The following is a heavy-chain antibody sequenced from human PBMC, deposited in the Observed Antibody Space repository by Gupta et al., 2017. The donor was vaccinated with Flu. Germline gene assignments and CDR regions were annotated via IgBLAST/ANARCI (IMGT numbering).Heavy chain of an antibody. CDR2: INSAGDT. Sequence: GCSLINYHTHWVRQATGRGLEWVSDINSAGDTFFSGSVTARFALSRENANNSLFLQMNSLRAGDSAAYYCARPHVTGPTGSFASWGQGTLLT. V-gene: IGHV3-13*01. J-gene: IGHJ5*02. CDR1: GCSLINYH. CDR3: ARPHVTGPTGSFAS. D-gene: IGHD1-7*01.